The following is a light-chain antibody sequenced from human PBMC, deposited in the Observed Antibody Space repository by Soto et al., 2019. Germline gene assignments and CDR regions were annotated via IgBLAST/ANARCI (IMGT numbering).Light chain of an antibody. Sequence: EIVMTQSPVTLSVSPGEGVTLSCRASQSVYSNLAWCQQKPGQAPRLLIYDASARATDIPARFSGSGSGTDFTLTVSRLQSEDFAVYYCQQYNNWPLTFGGGTKVEIK. CDR3: QQYNNWPLT. J-gene: IGKJ4*01. V-gene: IGKV3-15*01. CDR1: QSVYSN. CDR2: DAS.